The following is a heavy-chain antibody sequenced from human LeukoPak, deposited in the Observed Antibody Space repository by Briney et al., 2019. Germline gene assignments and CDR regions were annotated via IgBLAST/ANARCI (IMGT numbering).Heavy chain of an antibody. D-gene: IGHD6-19*01. V-gene: IGHV4-34*01. CDR3: AREAVAGSYYFDY. Sequence: SETLSLTCAVYGGSFSGYYWSWIRQPPGKGLEWIGSIYYSGSTYYNPSLKSRVTISVDTSKNQFSLKLSSVTAADTAVYYCAREAVAGSYYFDYWGQGTLVTVSS. CDR1: GGSFSGYY. CDR2: IYYSGST. J-gene: IGHJ4*02.